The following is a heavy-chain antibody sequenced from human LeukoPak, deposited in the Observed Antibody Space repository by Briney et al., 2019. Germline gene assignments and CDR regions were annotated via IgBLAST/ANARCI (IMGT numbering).Heavy chain of an antibody. Sequence: GGSLRLSCAASGFTFSSYWMNWVRQAPGKGLEWVSYISSSSSTIYYADSVKGRFTISRDNAKNSLYLQMNSLRAEDTAVYYCARGYCSGGSCYPFIDYWGQGTLVTVSS. CDR3: ARGYCSGGSCYPFIDY. CDR1: GFTFSSYW. J-gene: IGHJ4*02. CDR2: ISSSSSTI. V-gene: IGHV3-48*01. D-gene: IGHD2-15*01.